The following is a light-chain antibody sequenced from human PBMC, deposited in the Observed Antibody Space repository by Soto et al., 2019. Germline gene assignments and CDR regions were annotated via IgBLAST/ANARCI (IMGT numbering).Light chain of an antibody. CDR3: QQYYSTPPT. CDR2: WAS. V-gene: IGKV4-1*01. CDR1: QSVLYSSNNKNY. Sequence: DIVMTQSPDSLAVSLGERATINCKSSQSVLYSSNNKNYLAWYQQKPGQPPKLLIYWASTRESGVPDRFSGSGSGTDFTLTTSSLQAEDGAVYYCQQYYSTPPTFGQGTKLAIK. J-gene: IGKJ2*01.